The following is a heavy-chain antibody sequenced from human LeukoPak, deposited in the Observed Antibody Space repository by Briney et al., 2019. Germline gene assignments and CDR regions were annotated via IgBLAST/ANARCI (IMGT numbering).Heavy chain of an antibody. CDR3: ARHDFDDLWSGDYLDV. Sequence: SETLSLTCSVPGGSISSGGFYWSWIRQPPAKGLEWIGYIYHSGSTYCNPSLKSRVIISVDRSKNQFSLKLSSVTAADTAIYYCARHDFDDLWSGDYLDVWGKGTTVIVSS. D-gene: IGHD3-3*01. CDR2: IYHSGST. CDR1: GGSISSGGFY. V-gene: IGHV4-30-2*01. J-gene: IGHJ6*03.